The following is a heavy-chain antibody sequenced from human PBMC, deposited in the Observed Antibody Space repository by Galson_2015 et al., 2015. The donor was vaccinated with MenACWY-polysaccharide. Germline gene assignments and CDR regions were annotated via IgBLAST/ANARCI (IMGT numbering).Heavy chain of an antibody. CDR2: IKSDGSST. V-gene: IGHV3-74*01. D-gene: IGHD5-12*01. CDR1: GFTFSTYW. Sequence: SLRLSCAASGFTFSTYWMHWVRHAPGKGLVWVSRIKSDGSSTNYADSVKGRFTISRDNAKNTLYLQMNSLRAEDTALNYCARGYSAYDWGQGTLVTVSA. J-gene: IGHJ4*02. CDR3: ARGYSAYD.